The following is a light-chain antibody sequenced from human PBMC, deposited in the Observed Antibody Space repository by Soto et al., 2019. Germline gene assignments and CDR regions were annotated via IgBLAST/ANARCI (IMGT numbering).Light chain of an antibody. CDR2: DVS. V-gene: IGLV2-14*03. J-gene: IGLJ1*01. CDR3: SSFRSSSTSYV. Sequence: QSALTQPASVSGSPGQSITISCTGTSSDIGDSNYVSWYQQHPGKAPKLVIYDVSNRPSGVSNRFSGSKSANTASLTISGLQAEGEADYYCSSFRSSSTSYVFGTGTKVTV. CDR1: SSDIGDSNY.